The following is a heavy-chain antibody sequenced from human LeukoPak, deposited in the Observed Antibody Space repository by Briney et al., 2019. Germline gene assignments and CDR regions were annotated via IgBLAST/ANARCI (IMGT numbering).Heavy chain of an antibody. J-gene: IGHJ4*02. V-gene: IGHV4-59*01. CDR1: GGSISSYD. CDR2: IYYSGST. D-gene: IGHD3-22*01. CDR3: ATDHYDSSGTFDY. Sequence: PSETLSLTCTVSGGSISSYDWSWIRQPPGKGLEWIGYIYYSGSTNYNPSLKSRVTISVDTSKNQFSLKLSSVTAADTAVYYCATDHYDSSGTFDYWGQGTLVTVSS.